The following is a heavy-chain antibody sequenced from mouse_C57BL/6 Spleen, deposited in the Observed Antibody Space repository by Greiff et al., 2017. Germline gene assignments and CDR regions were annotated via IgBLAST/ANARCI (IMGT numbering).Heavy chain of an antibody. V-gene: IGHV2-2*01. D-gene: IGHD2-4*01. Sequence: VQLQQSGPGLVQPSQSLSITCTVSGFSLTSYGVHWVRQSPGKGLEWLGVIWSGGSTDYNAAFISRRSISKDNSKIQVFFKMNSLQADDTAIYYCARTGLRPFDYWGQGTTLTVSS. J-gene: IGHJ2*01. CDR1: GFSLTSYG. CDR2: IWSGGST. CDR3: ARTGLRPFDY.